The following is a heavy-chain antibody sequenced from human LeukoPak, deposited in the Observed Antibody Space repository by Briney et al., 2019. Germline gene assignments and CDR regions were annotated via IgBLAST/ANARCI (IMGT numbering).Heavy chain of an antibody. V-gene: IGHV1-18*01. CDR1: GYTFTSYG. CDR3: ARDVAPGTASRDDAFDI. Sequence: ASVKVSCKASGYTFTSYGINWARQAPGQGLEWMGWISPYNGNTNYAQNLQGRVTMTTDTSTRTAYMEVRGLRSDDTAVYYCARDVAPGTASRDDAFDIWGQGTMVTVSS. D-gene: IGHD3-10*01. CDR2: ISPYNGNT. J-gene: IGHJ3*02.